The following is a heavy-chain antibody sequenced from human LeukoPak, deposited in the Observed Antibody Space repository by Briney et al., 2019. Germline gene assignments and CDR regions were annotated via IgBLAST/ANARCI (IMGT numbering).Heavy chain of an antibody. D-gene: IGHD2-15*01. V-gene: IGHV3-7*01. CDR3: ARGHFVVVVAEYGMDV. J-gene: IGHJ6*02. CDR1: GFTFSSYW. CDR2: IKQDGSEK. Sequence: GSLRLSCAASGFTFSSYWMSWVRQAPGKGLEWVANIKQDGSEKYYVDSVKGRFTISRDNAKNSLYLQMNSLRAEDTAVYYCARGHFVVVVAEYGMDVWGQGTTVTVSS.